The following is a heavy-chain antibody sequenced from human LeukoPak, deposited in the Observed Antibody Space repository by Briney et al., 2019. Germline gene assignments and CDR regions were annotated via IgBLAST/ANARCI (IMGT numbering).Heavy chain of an antibody. J-gene: IGHJ4*02. CDR2: IKQDGSEK. CDR1: EFTFSSYW. Sequence: PGGSLRLSCEASEFTFSSYWMTWVRQAPGKGLEWVAIIKQDGSEKYYGDSVRGRFTISRDNAKSSLSLQMSGLRAEDTAIYYCARAVGNSGIDYWGRGTLVTVSS. CDR3: ARAVGNSGIDY. D-gene: IGHD1-26*01. V-gene: IGHV3-7*04.